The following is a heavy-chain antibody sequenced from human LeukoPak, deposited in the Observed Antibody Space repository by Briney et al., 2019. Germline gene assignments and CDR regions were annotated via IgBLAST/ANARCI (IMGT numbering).Heavy chain of an antibody. D-gene: IGHD6-19*01. V-gene: IGHV3-30*18. Sequence: GGSLRLSCAASGFAFSAYGMHWVRQAPGKGLAWVAVLSYDGTNGYYAGSVRGRLTISRDNFKNTLDLQMNSLRAEDTAVYYCAKGLNSGWYGQSFDLWGQGTLVTVSS. CDR2: LSYDGTNG. CDR1: GFAFSAYG. J-gene: IGHJ4*02. CDR3: AKGLNSGWYGQSFDL.